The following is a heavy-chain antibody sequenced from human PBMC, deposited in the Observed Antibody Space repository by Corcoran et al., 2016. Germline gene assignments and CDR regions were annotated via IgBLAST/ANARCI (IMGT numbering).Heavy chain of an antibody. CDR1: GYTFTSYA. Sequence: QVQLVQSGAEVKKPGASVKVSCKASGYTFTSYAMHWVRQTPGQRLEWMGWINAGNGNTKYSQKFQGRVTITRDTSASTAYMELSSLRSEDTAVYDCARGGIRTYYYYGMDVWGQGTTVTVSS. J-gene: IGHJ6*02. D-gene: IGHD1-26*01. V-gene: IGHV1-3*01. CDR2: INAGNGNT. CDR3: ARGGIRTYYYYGMDV.